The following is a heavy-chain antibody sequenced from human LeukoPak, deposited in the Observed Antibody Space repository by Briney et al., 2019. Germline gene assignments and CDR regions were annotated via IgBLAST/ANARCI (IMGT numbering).Heavy chain of an antibody. J-gene: IGHJ1*01. CDR2: ISYDGSNK. V-gene: IGHV3-30-3*01. Sequence: GGSLRLSCAASGFTFSSYAMHWVRQAPGKGLEWVAVISYDGSNKYYADSVKGRFTISRDNSKNTLYLQMNSLRAEDTAVYYCAREAVAGIPAEYFQHWGQGTLVTVSS. D-gene: IGHD6-19*01. CDR1: GFTFSSYA. CDR3: AREAVAGIPAEYFQH.